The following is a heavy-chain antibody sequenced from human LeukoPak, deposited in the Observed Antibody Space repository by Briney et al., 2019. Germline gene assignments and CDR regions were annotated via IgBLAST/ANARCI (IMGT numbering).Heavy chain of an antibody. V-gene: IGHV3-30-3*01. J-gene: IGHJ4*02. CDR3: ARDGDERGSYFSY. CDR2: ISYDGSNK. Sequence: PGGSLRLSCAASGFTFSSCAMHWVRQAPGKGLEWVAVISYDGSNKYYADSVKGRFTISRDNSKNTLYVQMNSLRAEDTAVYYCARDGDERGSYFSYWGQGTLVTVSS. CDR1: GFTFSSCA. D-gene: IGHD1-26*01.